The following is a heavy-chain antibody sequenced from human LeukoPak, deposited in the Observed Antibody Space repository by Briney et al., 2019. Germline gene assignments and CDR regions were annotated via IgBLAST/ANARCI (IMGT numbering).Heavy chain of an antibody. CDR3: ARAPLYSSSSYYYYYYMDV. CDR1: GGTFSSYA. V-gene: IGHV1-69*05. Sequence: SVKVSCKASGGTFSSYAISWVRQAPGQGLEWMGGIIPIFGTANYAQEFQGRVTITTDESTSTAYMELSSLRSEDTAVYYCARAPLYSSSSYYYYYYMDVWGKGTTVTVSS. D-gene: IGHD6-6*01. J-gene: IGHJ6*03. CDR2: IIPIFGTA.